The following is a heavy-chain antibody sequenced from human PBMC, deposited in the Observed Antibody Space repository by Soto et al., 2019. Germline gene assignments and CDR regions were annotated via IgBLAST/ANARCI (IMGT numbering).Heavy chain of an antibody. Sequence: QVQLLQSGAEVKKPGASVKVSCKASGYTFTSYAIHWLRQAPGQRLEWMGWINAGNGNTNYSQKFQGRVTITRDTSASTAYMELSSLRSEDTAVYYCATLSSLADFDYWGQGTLVTVSS. CDR1: GYTFTSYA. J-gene: IGHJ4*02. D-gene: IGHD6-6*01. V-gene: IGHV1-3*01. CDR3: ATLSSLADFDY. CDR2: INAGNGNT.